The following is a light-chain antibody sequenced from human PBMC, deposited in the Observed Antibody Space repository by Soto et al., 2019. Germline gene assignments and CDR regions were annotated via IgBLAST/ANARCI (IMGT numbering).Light chain of an antibody. CDR1: SSDVGGYNF. CDR2: DVT. Sequence: QSALTQPASVSGSPGQSITISCTGTSSDVGGYNFVSWYQQHPGKAPKLMIYDVTNRPSGVSNRFSGSKSGNTASLTISGLQAEDEAHYYCSAYTSPNTQRFGGGTKLTVL. J-gene: IGLJ2*01. CDR3: SAYTSPNTQR. V-gene: IGLV2-14*03.